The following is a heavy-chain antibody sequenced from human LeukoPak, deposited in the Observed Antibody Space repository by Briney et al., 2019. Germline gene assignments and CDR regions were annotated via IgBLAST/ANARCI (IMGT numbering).Heavy chain of an antibody. CDR2: IWYDGSNK. V-gene: IGHV3-33*06. J-gene: IGHJ4*02. CDR3: AKYGSGSYYNGLY. D-gene: IGHD3-10*01. CDR1: GSTLIFSSFG. Sequence: GGSLRLSCVASGSTLIFSSFGMHWVRQAPGKGLEWVAVIWYDGSNKYYADSVKGRFTISRDISKSTLYLQMNSLRDEDTALYYCAKYGSGSYYNGLYWGQGTLVTVSS.